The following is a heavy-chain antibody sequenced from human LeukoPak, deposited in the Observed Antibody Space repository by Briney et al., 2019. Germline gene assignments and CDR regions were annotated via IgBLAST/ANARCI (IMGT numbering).Heavy chain of an antibody. CDR1: GGTFSSYA. CDR2: IIPIFGTA. CDR3: ARSHYYYDSSGYYVY. D-gene: IGHD3-22*01. V-gene: IGHV1-69*05. J-gene: IGHJ4*02. Sequence: GASVKVSCKASGGTFSSYAISWVRQAPGQGLEWMGRIIPIFGTANYAQKFQGRVTITTDESTSTAYMELSSLRSEDTAVYYCARSHYYYDSSGYYVYWGQGTLVTVSS.